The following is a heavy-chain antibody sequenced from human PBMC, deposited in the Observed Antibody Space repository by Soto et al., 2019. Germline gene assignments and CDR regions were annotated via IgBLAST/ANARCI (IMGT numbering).Heavy chain of an antibody. Sequence: EGSLRLSCAASGFTFSSYGMHWVRQAPGKGLEWVAVIWYDGSNKYYADSVKGRFTISRDNSKNTLYLQMNSLRAEDTAVYYCARERSPYYYDSSGYYGSSRGAFDIWGQGTMVTVSS. D-gene: IGHD3-22*01. J-gene: IGHJ3*02. V-gene: IGHV3-33*01. CDR1: GFTFSSYG. CDR2: IWYDGSNK. CDR3: ARERSPYYYDSSGYYGSSRGAFDI.